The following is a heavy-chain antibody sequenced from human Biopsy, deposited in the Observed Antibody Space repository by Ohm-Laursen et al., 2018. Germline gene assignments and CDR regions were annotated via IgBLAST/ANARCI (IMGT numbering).Heavy chain of an antibody. Sequence: GSLRLSCTASGFTFTDYWMIWVRRAPGKGLEWVANIKQDGSEKNYVDSVKGRFTITRDNAKNSLYLQMNSLRVEDTAVYYCARPKSRRAIDVWGQGPMVTVSS. CDR1: GFTFTDYW. J-gene: IGHJ3*01. CDR2: IKQDGSEK. CDR3: ARPKSRRAIDV. D-gene: IGHD2-2*01. V-gene: IGHV3-7*01.